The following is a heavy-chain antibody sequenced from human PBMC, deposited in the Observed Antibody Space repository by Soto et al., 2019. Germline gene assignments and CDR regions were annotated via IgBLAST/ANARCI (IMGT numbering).Heavy chain of an antibody. CDR1: GFTFDDYG. D-gene: IGHD4-17*01. J-gene: IGHJ3*02. V-gene: IGHV3-20*01. CDR3: ARDITVTTTSGAFDI. CDR2: INWNGGST. Sequence: GGSLRLSCAASGFTFDDYGMSWVRQAPGKGLEWVSGINWNGGSTGYADSVKGRFTISRDNAKNSLYLQMNSLRAEDTALYHCARDITVTTTSGAFDIWGQGTMVTVSS.